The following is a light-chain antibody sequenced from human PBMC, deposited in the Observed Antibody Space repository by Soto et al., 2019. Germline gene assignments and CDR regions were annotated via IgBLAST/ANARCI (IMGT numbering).Light chain of an antibody. J-gene: IGLJ1*01. CDR1: SSDVGTYDF. CDR3: SSYTSSSTRV. Sequence: QSVLTQPASVSGSPGQSITTSCTGTSSDVGTYDFVSWYQQHPDKAPKLMIYEVSNRPSGVSNRFSGSKSVNTATLTISGLQAKDEADYYCSSYTSSSTRVFGTGTKVTVL. CDR2: EVS. V-gene: IGLV2-14*03.